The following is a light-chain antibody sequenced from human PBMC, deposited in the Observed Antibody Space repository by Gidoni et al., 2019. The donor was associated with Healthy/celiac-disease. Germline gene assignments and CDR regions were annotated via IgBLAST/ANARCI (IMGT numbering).Light chain of an antibody. CDR2: DAS. Sequence: ELVLTQSPATLSLSPGERATLSCRASQSVSSYLAWYQQKPGQAPRLLIYDASNSATGIPARFSGSGSGTDFTLTISSLEPEDFAVYYCQQSSNWPPSITFGQGTRLEIK. V-gene: IGKV3-11*01. CDR1: QSVSSY. CDR3: QQSSNWPPSIT. J-gene: IGKJ5*01.